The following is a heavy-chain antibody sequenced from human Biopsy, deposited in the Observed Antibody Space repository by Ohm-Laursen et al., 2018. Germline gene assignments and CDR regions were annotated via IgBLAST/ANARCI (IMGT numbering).Heavy chain of an antibody. CDR2: IDWDDAK. V-gene: IGHV2-70*16. J-gene: IGHJ6*02. Sequence: PTQTLTLTCTLSGFSLNTRGMSVIWIRQPPGKALEWLARIDWDDAKFYNGSLKTRLTISKDTSENHVVLTLSDVDPVDTATYYCARIPILVVPAAIVYRHRRHLQGLDVWGQGTTVIVSS. CDR3: ARIPILVVPAAIVYRHRRHLQGLDV. D-gene: IGHD2-2*02. CDR1: GFSLNTRGMS.